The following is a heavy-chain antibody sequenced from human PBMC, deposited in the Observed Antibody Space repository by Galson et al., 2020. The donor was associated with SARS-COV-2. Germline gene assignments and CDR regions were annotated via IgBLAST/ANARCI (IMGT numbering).Heavy chain of an antibody. Sequence: GESLKISCAASGFTIRDNYMSWVRQAPGKGLEWVSLIHSGGNTYYADSVKGRFTISRDNSNNILYLQVSSLRAEDSAIYYCARDTARPGSGVVFTYWGQGTLVTVSS. J-gene: IGHJ4*02. CDR2: IHSGGNT. CDR1: GFTIRDNY. D-gene: IGHD2-21*01. CDR3: ARDTARPGSGVVFTY. V-gene: IGHV3-53*05.